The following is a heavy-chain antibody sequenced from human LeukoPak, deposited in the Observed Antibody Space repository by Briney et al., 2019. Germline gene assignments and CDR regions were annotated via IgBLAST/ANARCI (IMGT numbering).Heavy chain of an antibody. V-gene: IGHV4-34*01. CDR1: GGSFSGYY. Sequence: SETLSLTCAVYGGSFSGYYWTWIRQPPGKGLERIGDINHSGITSYNPSLKSRVTVSVDTSKNQFSLKVSSLNAADSAVYYCARQMSYSSSQPLTYFDYWGQGTLVTVSS. D-gene: IGHD6-13*01. CDR3: ARQMSYSSSQPLTYFDY. J-gene: IGHJ4*01. CDR2: INHSGIT.